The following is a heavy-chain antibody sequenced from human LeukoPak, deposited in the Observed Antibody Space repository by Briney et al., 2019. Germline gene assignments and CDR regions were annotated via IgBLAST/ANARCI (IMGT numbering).Heavy chain of an antibody. CDR1: GYTFTGYY. V-gene: IGHV1-2*02. J-gene: IGHJ4*02. Sequence: ASVKVSCKASGYTFTGYYMHWVRQAPGQGLEWMGWINPNSGGTNYAQKFQGRVTMTRDTSISTAYMELSRLRSDDTAVYYCAXXXXXLEWLPKPDLDYWGQGTLVTVSS. D-gene: IGHD3-3*01. CDR2: INPNSGGT. CDR3: AXXXXXLEWLPKPDLDY.